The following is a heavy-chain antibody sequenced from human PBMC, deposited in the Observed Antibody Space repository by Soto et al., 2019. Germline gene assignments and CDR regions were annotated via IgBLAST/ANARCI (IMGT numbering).Heavy chain of an antibody. Sequence: GGSLRLSCAASGFTFSSYGMHWVRQAPGKGLEWVAVIWYDGSNKYYADSVKGRFTISRDNSKNTLYLQMNSLRAEDTAVYYCAREPYYYDSSGYYYRWGQGTLVTVSS. V-gene: IGHV3-33*01. CDR2: IWYDGSNK. CDR1: GFTFSSYG. D-gene: IGHD3-22*01. CDR3: AREPYYYDSSGYYYR. J-gene: IGHJ5*02.